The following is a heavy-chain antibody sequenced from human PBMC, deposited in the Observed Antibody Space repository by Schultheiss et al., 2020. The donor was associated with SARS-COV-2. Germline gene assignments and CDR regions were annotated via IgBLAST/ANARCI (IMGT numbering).Heavy chain of an antibody. J-gene: IGHJ4*02. V-gene: IGHV3-23*01. CDR3: ARLEGRVVIMRWDFDS. D-gene: IGHD3-3*01. CDR1: GFTFTNYA. Sequence: GGSLRLSCAASGFTFTNYAMSWVRQAPGKGLEWVSSLSGSDDDTYYADSVTGRFAISSDNSKNTLYLQMSSLRAEDTAIYYCARLEGRVVIMRWDFDSWGQGTLVTVSS. CDR2: LSGSDDDT.